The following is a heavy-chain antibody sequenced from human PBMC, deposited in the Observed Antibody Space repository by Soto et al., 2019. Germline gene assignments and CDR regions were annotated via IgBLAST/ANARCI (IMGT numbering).Heavy chain of an antibody. J-gene: IGHJ3*02. D-gene: IGHD2-15*01. Sequence: GGSLRLSCAASGFTFSSYSMNWVRQAPGKGLEWVSSISSSSSYIYYGDSVKGRFTISRDNAKNSLYLQMNSLRAEDTAVYYCARGRIGYCSGGSCWTDALDIWGQGTMVTVS. CDR1: GFTFSSYS. CDR2: ISSSSSYI. CDR3: ARGRIGYCSGGSCWTDALDI. V-gene: IGHV3-21*01.